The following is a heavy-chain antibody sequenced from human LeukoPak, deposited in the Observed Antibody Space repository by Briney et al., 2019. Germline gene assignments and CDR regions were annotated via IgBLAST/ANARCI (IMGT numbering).Heavy chain of an antibody. CDR2: FDPEDGET. J-gene: IGHJ3*02. V-gene: IGHV1-24*01. D-gene: IGHD1-1*01. CDR1: GYTLTELS. CDR3: AKYNWNSHDAFDI. Sequence: ASVKVSCKVSGYTLTELSMHWVRQAPGKGLEWMGCFDPEDGETIYAQKFQGRVTITEDTSTDTAYMELSSLRSEDTAVYYCAKYNWNSHDAFDIWGQGTMVTVSS.